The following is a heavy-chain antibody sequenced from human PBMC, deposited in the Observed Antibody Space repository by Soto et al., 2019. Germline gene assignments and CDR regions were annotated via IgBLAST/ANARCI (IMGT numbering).Heavy chain of an antibody. Sequence: QVQVVQSGAEVKKPGASVKVSCKASGYIFSTYGITWVRQAPGQGLEWRGWINTYDGDTNYAQKFQDRVTMTTDTPTSTAYRDVRSLTSDDTAVYYCARSPSDMAVSGPWFDPWGQGTQLTVSA. D-gene: IGHD3-10*01. J-gene: IGHJ5*02. CDR1: GYIFSTYG. V-gene: IGHV1-18*04. CDR3: ARSPSDMAVSGPWFDP. CDR2: INTYDGDT.